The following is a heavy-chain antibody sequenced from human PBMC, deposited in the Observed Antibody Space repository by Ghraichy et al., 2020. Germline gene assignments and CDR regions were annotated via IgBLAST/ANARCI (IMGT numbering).Heavy chain of an antibody. CDR2: IYYSGST. V-gene: IGHV4-59*01. CDR3: ARDNYYGSGSYFDY. CDR1: GGSISSYY. J-gene: IGHJ4*02. D-gene: IGHD3-10*01. Sequence: SQTLSLTCTVSGGSISSYYWSWIRQPPEKGLEWIGYIYYSGSTNYNPSLKSRVTISVDTSKNQFSLKLSSVTAADTAVYYCARDNYYGSGSYFDYWGQGTLVTVSS.